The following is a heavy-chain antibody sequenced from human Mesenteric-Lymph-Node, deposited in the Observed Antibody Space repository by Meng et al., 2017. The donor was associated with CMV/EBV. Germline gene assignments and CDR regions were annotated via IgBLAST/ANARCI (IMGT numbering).Heavy chain of an antibody. CDR1: GDSISNSTYY. CDR3: ARRGNYDSDYSEY. J-gene: IGHJ4*02. V-gene: IGHV4-39*01. Sequence: QLELKDSGPGLVKPSETLSISCTVSGDSISNSTYYWTWIRQPPGKGLEWIGSVHHSGTTYYNPSLKGRLTISVDTSANLFSLRLTTVTAADTATYYCARRGNYDSDYSEYWGQGTLVTVSS. D-gene: IGHD3-22*01. CDR2: VHHSGTT.